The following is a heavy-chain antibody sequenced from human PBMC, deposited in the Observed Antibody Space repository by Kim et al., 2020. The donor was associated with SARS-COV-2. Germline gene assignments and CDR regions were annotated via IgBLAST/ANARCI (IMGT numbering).Heavy chain of an antibody. CDR3: AREGVGAFFDY. CDR2: ISSTSFFI. CDR1: GFTFSAYS. J-gene: IGHJ4*02. V-gene: IGHV3-21*01. Sequence: GGSLRLTCEASGFTFSAYSMNWIRQPPGKGLEWVSSISSTSFFIHYVDSVKGRFTSSRDNAKNSLFLQMDSLRAEDTGVYYCAREGVGAFFDYWGQGTRVSVSS. D-gene: IGHD1-26*01.